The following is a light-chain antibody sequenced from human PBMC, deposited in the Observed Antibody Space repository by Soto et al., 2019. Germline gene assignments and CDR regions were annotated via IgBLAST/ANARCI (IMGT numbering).Light chain of an antibody. CDR1: QSVSDGY. CDR2: AAF. Sequence: ELVLTQSPGTLSLSPGERASLSCRASQSVSDGYLAWYQKKPGQAPRLLIHAAFNRATGIPNRFSGSGSRTDFTLTINGLEPEDFAVYYCQRYGRSLQIFGPGTRVD. CDR3: QRYGRSLQI. V-gene: IGKV3-20*01. J-gene: IGKJ3*01.